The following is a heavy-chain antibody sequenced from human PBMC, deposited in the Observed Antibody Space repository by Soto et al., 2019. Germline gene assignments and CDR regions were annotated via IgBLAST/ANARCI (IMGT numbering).Heavy chain of an antibody. D-gene: IGHD1-1*01. CDR3: ARSPKTEPTWAYYFDY. J-gene: IGHJ4*02. Sequence: SEPKPHTCPFYGGYIGNYSWLLIRPPPGKALEWIGYIDFIGFTNYNPSLKSRVTISLATSKTQFSLKLSSVTAADTAVYYCARSPKTEPTWAYYFDYWGQGALVTVSS. CDR2: IDFIGFT. CDR1: GGYIGNYS. V-gene: IGHV4-59*01.